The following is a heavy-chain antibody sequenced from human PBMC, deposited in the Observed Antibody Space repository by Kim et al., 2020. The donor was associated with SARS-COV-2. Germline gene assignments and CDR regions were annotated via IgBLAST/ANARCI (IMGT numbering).Heavy chain of an antibody. J-gene: IGHJ4*02. Sequence: SETLSLTCTVSGDSIGTTSNFWGWIRQPPGKILEWLADFLFDGNTFYNPSLGSRVLISVDTSKNQISLKLNSVTAADTAVYFCARRGRGTLGYFESWGQGALVTVSS. CDR2: FLFDGNT. V-gene: IGHV4-39*01. CDR3: ARRGRGTLGYFES. D-gene: IGHD3-10*01. CDR1: GDSIGTTSNF.